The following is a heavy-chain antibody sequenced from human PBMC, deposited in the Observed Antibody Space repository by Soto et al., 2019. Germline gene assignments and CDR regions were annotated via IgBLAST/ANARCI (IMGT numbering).Heavy chain of an antibody. D-gene: IGHD3-10*01. CDR2: INHSGST. J-gene: IGHJ4*02. CDR1: GGSFSGYY. CDR3: ARGLRYYYGSGSSYYFDY. V-gene: IGHV4-34*01. Sequence: SETLSLTCAVYGGSFSGYYWSWIRQPPGKGLEWIGEINHSGSTNYNPSLKSRVTISVDTSKNQFSLKLSSVTAADTAVYYCARGLRYYYGSGSSYYFDYWGQGTLVTVSS.